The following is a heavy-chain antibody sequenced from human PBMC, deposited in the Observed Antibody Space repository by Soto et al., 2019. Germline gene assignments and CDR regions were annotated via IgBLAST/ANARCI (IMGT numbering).Heavy chain of an antibody. J-gene: IGHJ5*02. D-gene: IGHD3-10*01. CDR1: GFSLTTTGVG. V-gene: IGHV2-5*02. CDR3: AHRRVFRGVDNWFDP. CDR2: IYWDNDR. Sequence: VSGPTLVNPTQTLTLTCTFSGFSLTTTGVGVGWIRQPPGKAPEWLALIYWDNDRRYSPSLKSRLIITKDTSKNQVVLTMTDMDPVDTATYYCAHRRVFRGVDNWFDPWGQGTPVTVSS.